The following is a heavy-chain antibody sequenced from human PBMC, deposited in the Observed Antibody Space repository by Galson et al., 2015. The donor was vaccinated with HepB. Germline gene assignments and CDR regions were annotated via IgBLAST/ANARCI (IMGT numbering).Heavy chain of an antibody. CDR3: ARQGRSYYGSGSYE. CDR1: GFRFTRYA. CDR2: ITSSGGNS. V-gene: IGHV3-23*01. J-gene: IGHJ4*02. D-gene: IGHD3-10*01. Sequence: LRLSCAASGFRFTRYAMTWVRQAPGKGLEWVSSITSSGGNSYYTDSVKGRFTVLRDNSKNTLLLQLNSLTAADTAVYYCARQGRSYYGSGSYEWGQGTLVTVSS.